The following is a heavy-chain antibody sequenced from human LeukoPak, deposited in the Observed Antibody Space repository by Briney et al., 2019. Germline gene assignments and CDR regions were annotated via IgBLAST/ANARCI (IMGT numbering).Heavy chain of an antibody. D-gene: IGHD5-24*01. CDR1: GFTFSDHY. CDR2: ITNKANSYTT. V-gene: IGHV3-72*01. CDR3: TRGRDGYKVSFDY. J-gene: IGHJ4*02. Sequence: GGSPRLSCAASGFTFSDHYMDWVRQAPGKGLEWVGRITNKANSYTTEYAASVKGRFTISRDDSKNSLYLQMTSLKTEDTAVYYCTRGRDGYKVSFDYWGQGTLVTVSS.